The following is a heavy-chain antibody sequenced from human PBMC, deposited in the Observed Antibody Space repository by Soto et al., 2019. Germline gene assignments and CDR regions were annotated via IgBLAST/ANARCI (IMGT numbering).Heavy chain of an antibody. Sequence: QVRVVQSGAEVKKPGASVKVSCKTSGYTFTDYDINWVRQAPGQGLEWMGWVSPDHGNAGYAQQFQGRVTMTSDTSISTVFMELTNLRSEDTAVYYCAVTTGHWGQGTKVTVSS. CDR2: VSPDHGNA. V-gene: IGHV1-8*01. D-gene: IGHD4-17*01. J-gene: IGHJ4*02. CDR1: GYTFTDYD. CDR3: AVTTGH.